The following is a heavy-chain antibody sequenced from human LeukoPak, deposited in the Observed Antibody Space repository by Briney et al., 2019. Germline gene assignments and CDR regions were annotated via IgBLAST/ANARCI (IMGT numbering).Heavy chain of an antibody. CDR2: IKQDGSEK. CDR1: GFTFSSYW. J-gene: IGHJ3*02. V-gene: IGHV3-7*01. Sequence: PGGSLRLSCAASGFTFSSYWMSWVRQAPGKGLDWVANIKQDGSEKYYVDSVKGRFTISRDNAKNALYLEMNSLRAEDTAVYYCARAWGARDAFDIWGQGTMVTVSS. D-gene: IGHD7-27*01. CDR3: ARAWGARDAFDI.